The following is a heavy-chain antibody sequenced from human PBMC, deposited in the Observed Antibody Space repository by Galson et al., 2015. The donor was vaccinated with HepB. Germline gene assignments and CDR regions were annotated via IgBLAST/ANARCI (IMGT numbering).Heavy chain of an antibody. CDR3: VNGYSSSWYWFDP. Sequence: QSGAEVKKPGESLRISCKGSGYSFTSYWISWVRQMPGKGLEWMGRIDPSDSYTNYSPSFQGHVTISADKSISTAYLQWSSLKASDTAMYYCVNGYSSSWYWFDPWGQGTLVTVSS. V-gene: IGHV5-10-1*01. J-gene: IGHJ5*02. D-gene: IGHD6-13*01. CDR1: GYSFTSYW. CDR2: IDPSDSYT.